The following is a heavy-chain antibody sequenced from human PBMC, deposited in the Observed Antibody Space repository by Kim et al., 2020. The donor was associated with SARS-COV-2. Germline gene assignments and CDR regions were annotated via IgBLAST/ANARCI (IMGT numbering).Heavy chain of an antibody. Sequence: SGPTLVKPTETHALTCPVSGFSLGNTKMGVSWIRQPPGKAPEWLARIFSNDEKSSSTSLKSRLSISMETSKRQVVLTMTNMDPVDTATYYWARSSYYDSAGYYLLHFDYWGQGALVTVSS. CDR1: GFSLGNTKMG. D-gene: IGHD3-22*01. CDR3: ARSSYYDSAGYYLLHFDY. CDR2: IFSNDEK. J-gene: IGHJ4*02. V-gene: IGHV2-26*01.